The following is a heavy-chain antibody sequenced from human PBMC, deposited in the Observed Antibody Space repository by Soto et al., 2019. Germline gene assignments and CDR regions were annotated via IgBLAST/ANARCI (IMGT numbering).Heavy chain of an antibody. Sequence: QVQLVQSGAEVKKPGSSVKVSCKASGGTFSSYTISWVRQAPGQGLEWMGRIIPILGIANYAQKFQGRVTITADKSTSTAYMELSSLRSEDTAVYYCALTVTMCYYYYYDMDVWGKGTTVTVSS. CDR2: IIPILGIA. J-gene: IGHJ6*03. CDR1: GGTFSSYT. V-gene: IGHV1-69*02. CDR3: ALTVTMCYYYYYDMDV. D-gene: IGHD4-17*01.